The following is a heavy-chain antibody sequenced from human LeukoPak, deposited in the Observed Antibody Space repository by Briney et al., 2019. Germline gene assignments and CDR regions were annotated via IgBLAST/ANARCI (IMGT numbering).Heavy chain of an antibody. Sequence: PSETLCLTCTVSGGSISSYYWSWIRQPPGKGLEWIGYIYYSGSTKYNPSLKSRVTISVDTSKNQFSLKLSSVTAADTAVYYCARPLSLNCSGGSCSQYDAFDIWGQGTMVTVSS. V-gene: IGHV4-59*08. J-gene: IGHJ3*02. CDR1: GGSISSYY. CDR3: ARPLSLNCSGGSCSQYDAFDI. CDR2: IYYSGST. D-gene: IGHD2-15*01.